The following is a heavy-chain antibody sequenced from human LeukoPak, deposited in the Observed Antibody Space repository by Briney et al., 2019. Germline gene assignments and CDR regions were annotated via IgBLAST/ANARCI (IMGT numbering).Heavy chain of an antibody. CDR3: ARSRSRPLLPPLPKSQYYFDY. J-gene: IGHJ4*02. D-gene: IGHD2-21*01. Sequence: SETLSLTCSVSGVSISSGSNYWGWIRQPPGKTLEWIGSIYSSGSTYYNPSLKSRVTISVDTSKNQFSLKLSSVTAADTAVYYCARSRSRPLLPPLPKSQYYFDYWGQGTLVTVSS. CDR2: IYSSGST. CDR1: GVSISSGSNY. V-gene: IGHV4-39*07.